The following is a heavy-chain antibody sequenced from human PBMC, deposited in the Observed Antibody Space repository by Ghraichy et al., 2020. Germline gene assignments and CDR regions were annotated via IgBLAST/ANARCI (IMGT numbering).Heavy chain of an antibody. Sequence: SVKVSCKASGGTFSSYAISWVRQAPGQGLEWMGGIIPIFGTANYAQKFQGRVTITADESTSTAYMELSSLRSEDTAVYYCARGQNDGSHTPPWFDPWGQGTLVTVSS. V-gene: IGHV1-69*13. CDR2: IIPIFGTA. CDR3: ARGQNDGSHTPPWFDP. D-gene: IGHD1-1*01. CDR1: GGTFSSYA. J-gene: IGHJ5*02.